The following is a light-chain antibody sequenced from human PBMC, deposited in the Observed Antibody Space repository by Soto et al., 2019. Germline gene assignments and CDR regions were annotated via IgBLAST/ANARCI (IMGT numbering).Light chain of an antibody. CDR1: ETIGRN. V-gene: IGKV1-39*01. Sequence: DIQMTQSPSSLSASVRDRVTITCRASETIGRNVNWYVQKPGTAPKLLIQAASRLQSGVPSRFSGSGSGTNFTLTITTLQPEDSATYYCQQSHNLPLTFGQGTRLEIK. CDR2: AAS. CDR3: QQSHNLPLT. J-gene: IGKJ5*01.